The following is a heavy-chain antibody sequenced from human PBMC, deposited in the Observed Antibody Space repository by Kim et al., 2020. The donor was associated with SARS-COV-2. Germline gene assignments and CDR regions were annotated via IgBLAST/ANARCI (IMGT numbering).Heavy chain of an antibody. CDR3: AKHPSPAQMTTVAHFDY. V-gene: IGHV3-23*01. D-gene: IGHD4-17*01. J-gene: IGHJ4*02. Sequence: VKGRFTISRDNSKNTLYLQMNSLRAEDTAVYYCAKHPSPAQMTTVAHFDYWGQGTLVTVSS.